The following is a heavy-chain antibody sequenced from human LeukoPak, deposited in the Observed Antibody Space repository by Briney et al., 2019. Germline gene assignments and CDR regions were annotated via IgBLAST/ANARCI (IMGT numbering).Heavy chain of an antibody. V-gene: IGHV3-43*02. J-gene: IGHJ6*02. CDR1: GFILDDYA. Sequence: PGGSLSLSCAASGFILDDYAMHWVRQAPGKGLEWVSLITGDGAGTYYEDSVRGRFTISRDNSKNSLYLIMNSLRTEDTALYYCTKGRVATVGGAKYAMDVWGQGTTVTVSS. D-gene: IGHD5-12*01. CDR2: ITGDGAGT. CDR3: TKGRVATVGGAKYAMDV.